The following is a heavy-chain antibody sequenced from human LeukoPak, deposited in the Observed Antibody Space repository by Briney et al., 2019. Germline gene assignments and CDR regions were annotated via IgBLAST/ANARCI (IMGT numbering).Heavy chain of an antibody. CDR3: ATGSQPGTTFDY. D-gene: IGHD1-14*01. Sequence: GGSLRLSCAASGFTFNDYPMHWVRQAPGKGLEWVSLISGDGSVTYYADSVKGRFTISRDNSKNSLYLQMNRLRVEDTALYHCATGSQPGTTFDYWGQGTLVTASS. V-gene: IGHV3-43*01. J-gene: IGHJ4*02. CDR2: ISGDGSVT. CDR1: GFTFNDYP.